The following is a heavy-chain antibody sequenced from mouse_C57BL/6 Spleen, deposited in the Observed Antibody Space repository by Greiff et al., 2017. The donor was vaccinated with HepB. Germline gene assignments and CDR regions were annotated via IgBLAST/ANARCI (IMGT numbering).Heavy chain of an antibody. CDR2: IYPGSGNT. V-gene: IGHV1-76*01. J-gene: IGHJ3*01. CDR1: GYTFTDYY. Sequence: VMLVESGAELVRPGASVKLSCKASGYTFTDYYINWVKQRPGQGLEWIARIYPGSGNTYYNEKFKGKATLTAEKSSSTAYMQLSSLTSEDSAVYFCARSGGFAYWGQGTLVTVSA. CDR3: ARSGGFAY.